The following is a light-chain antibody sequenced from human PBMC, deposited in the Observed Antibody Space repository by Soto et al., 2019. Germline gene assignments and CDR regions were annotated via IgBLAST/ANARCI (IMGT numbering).Light chain of an antibody. V-gene: IGLV2-14*01. CDR2: EVS. Sequence: QSVLTQPPSASGSPGQSVTISCTGTSSDVGGYNFVSWYQHHPGKGPKLMIYEVSNRPSGVSNRFSGSKSANTASLTISGLQADDEAHYYCTSYTSDNRSYVFGTGTKVTVL. J-gene: IGLJ1*01. CDR1: SSDVGGYNF. CDR3: TSYTSDNRSYV.